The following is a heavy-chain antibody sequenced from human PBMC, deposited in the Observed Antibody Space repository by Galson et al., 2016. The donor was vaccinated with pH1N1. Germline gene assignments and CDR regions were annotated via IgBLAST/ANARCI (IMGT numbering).Heavy chain of an antibody. Sequence: LSLTCSVSGDSVSSGDYYWRWIRQSPGRGLEWIGCISGSGRTYYNPFLKSRLTITLDTSKNQFSLRLASVAATDTAVYYCARERCGGSSYYCYYYYGMDVWGQGATVIVSS. CDR2: ISGSGRT. V-gene: IGHV4-30-4*01. J-gene: IGHJ6*02. CDR1: GDSVSSGDYY. CDR3: ARERCGGSSYYCYYYYGMDV. D-gene: IGHD2-15*01.